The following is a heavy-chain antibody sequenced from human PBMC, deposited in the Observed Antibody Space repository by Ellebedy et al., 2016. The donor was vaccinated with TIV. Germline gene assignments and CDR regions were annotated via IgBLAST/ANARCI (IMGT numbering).Heavy chain of an antibody. Sequence: GGSLRLXXAASGFTFSSYAMSWVRQAPGKGLEWVSAISGSGGSTYYADSVKGRFTISRDNSKNTLYLQMNSLRAEDTAIYYCAKGYIEYASSSEAFDIWGQGTMVSVSS. CDR2: ISGSGGST. CDR1: GFTFSSYA. V-gene: IGHV3-23*01. CDR3: AKGYIEYASSSEAFDI. J-gene: IGHJ3*02. D-gene: IGHD6-6*01.